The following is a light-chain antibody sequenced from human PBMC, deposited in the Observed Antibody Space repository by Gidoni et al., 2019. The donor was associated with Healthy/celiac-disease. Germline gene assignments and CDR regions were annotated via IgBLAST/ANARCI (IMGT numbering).Light chain of an antibody. CDR2: AAS. CDR1: QSISSY. V-gene: IGKV1-39*01. J-gene: IGKJ2*01. CDR3: QQSYSTPPYT. Sequence: QMTQSPSSLSASVGDRVTITCRASQSISSYLNWYQQKPGKAPKLLIYAASSLQSGVPSRFSGSGSGTDFTLTISSLQPEDFATYYCQQSYSTPPYTFGQGTKLEIK.